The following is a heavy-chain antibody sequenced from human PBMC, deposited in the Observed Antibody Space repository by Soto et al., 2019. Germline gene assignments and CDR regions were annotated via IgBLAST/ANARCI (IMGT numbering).Heavy chain of an antibody. CDR2: IIPIFDTA. J-gene: IGHJ5*01. V-gene: IGHV1-69*06. D-gene: IGHD4-4*01. Sequence: QGQLVQSGAEVKKPGSSVKVSCKASGGTFSNYAISWVRQAPGQGLEWMGGIIPIFDTANYAQKFQGRVTIIADKSTYTVYLQLSSLRSEDTAVYYCARGAPDSSNWRYGLQTFDSWGQGSLVTVSS. CDR3: ARGAPDSSNWRYGLQTFDS. CDR1: GGTFSNYA.